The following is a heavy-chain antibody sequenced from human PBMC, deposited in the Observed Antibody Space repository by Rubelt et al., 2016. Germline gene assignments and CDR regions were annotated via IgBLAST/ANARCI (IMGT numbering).Heavy chain of an antibody. J-gene: IGHJ4*02. D-gene: IGHD5-12*01. CDR1: GDSISGSRYS. V-gene: IGHV4-39*02. CDR3: ARSAWIPHYFDY. CDR2: ISSSGST. Sequence: QLKMQESGPGLVKPSETLSLTCAVSGDSISGSRYSWGWVRQPPGQGLAWIGTISSSGSTFYTPSLKRRVTLSGDTSKNHFTLKRSSVTAADTAVYYCARSAWIPHYFDYWGQGTLVTVSA.